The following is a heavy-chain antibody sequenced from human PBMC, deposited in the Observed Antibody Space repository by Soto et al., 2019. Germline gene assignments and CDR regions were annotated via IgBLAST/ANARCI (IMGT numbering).Heavy chain of an antibody. D-gene: IGHD5-18*01. Sequence: QVQLVQSGAEVKKPGSSVKVSCKASGGTFSSYTISWVRQAPGQGREWMGRIIPILGIANYAQKFQGRVTITADKATSTDYMELSSLRSEDTAVYYCARLVDTADFDYWGQGTLVTVSS. CDR1: GGTFSSYT. V-gene: IGHV1-69*02. CDR3: ARLVDTADFDY. CDR2: IIPILGIA. J-gene: IGHJ4*02.